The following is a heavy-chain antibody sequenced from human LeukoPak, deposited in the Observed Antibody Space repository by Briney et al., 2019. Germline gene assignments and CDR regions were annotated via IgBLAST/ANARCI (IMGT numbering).Heavy chain of an antibody. CDR3: AREGGDTPMVKFDS. D-gene: IGHD5-18*01. CDR1: GYTFTSYS. J-gene: IGHJ4*02. CDR2: INPSGGTA. Sequence: GASVKVSCKASGYTFTSYSIHWVRQAPGQGPEWMGIINPSGGTATYTQKFQGRVTMTRDMSTSTVYMELSSLRSEDTGVYYCAREGGDTPMVKFDSWGQGTLVTVSS. V-gene: IGHV1-46*01.